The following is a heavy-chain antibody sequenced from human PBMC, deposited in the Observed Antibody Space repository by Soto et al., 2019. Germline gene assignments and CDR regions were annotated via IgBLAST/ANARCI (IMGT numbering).Heavy chain of an antibody. CDR3: GRELLDDYDSSGDTPPYYYGMDV. J-gene: IGHJ6*02. CDR2: INPNIGGT. D-gene: IGHD3-22*01. CDR1: GYTFTAYY. V-gene: IGHV1-2*04. Sequence: ASVKVSCKASGYTFTAYYMHWVRQAPGQGLEWMGWINPNIGGTNYAQKFQGWVTMTRDTSISTPYMELSRRRSDDPAGYYFGRELLDDYDSSGDTPPYYYGMDVRGQGTTVTVSS.